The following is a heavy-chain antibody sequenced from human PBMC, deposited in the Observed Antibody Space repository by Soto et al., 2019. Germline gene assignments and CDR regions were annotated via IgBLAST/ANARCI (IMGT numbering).Heavy chain of an antibody. CDR3: ARNRRDYYDSSGYYAQYYFDY. J-gene: IGHJ4*02. D-gene: IGHD3-22*01. V-gene: IGHV3-30-3*01. Sequence: QVQLVESGGGVVQPGRSLRLSCAASGFTFSSYAMHWVRQAPGKGLEWVAVISYDGTNKYYADSVKGRFTISRDNSKNTLYLQMNSLRAEDTAVYYCARNRRDYYDSSGYYAQYYFDYWGQGTLVTVSS. CDR2: ISYDGTNK. CDR1: GFTFSSYA.